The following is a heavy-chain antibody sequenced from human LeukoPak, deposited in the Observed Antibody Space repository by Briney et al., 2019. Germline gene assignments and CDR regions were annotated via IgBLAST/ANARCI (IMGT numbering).Heavy chain of an antibody. J-gene: IGHJ4*02. V-gene: IGHV3-11*01. CDR1: GFTFSDFY. CDR2: ISHSGSDI. Sequence: GGSLRLSCAASGFTFSDFYMSWIRQAPGKGLEWISYISHSGSDINYADSVRGRFTVSRDNAKNSLYLQMNSLRAEDTAVYYCATTARVGAHWGQGTLVTVSS. CDR3: ATTARVGAH. D-gene: IGHD4/OR15-4a*01.